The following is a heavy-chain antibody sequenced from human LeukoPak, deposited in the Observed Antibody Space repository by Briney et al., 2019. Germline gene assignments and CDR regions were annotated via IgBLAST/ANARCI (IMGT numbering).Heavy chain of an antibody. D-gene: IGHD2-15*01. J-gene: IGHJ4*02. V-gene: IGHV3-30*04. CDR2: ISYDGSNK. CDR1: GFSFKTYT. CDR3: ATDLDELYYFDY. Sequence: PGRSLRLSCAASGFSFKTYTMHWVRQAPGKGLEWVAVISYDGSNKYYADSVKGRFTISRDNSKNTLYLQMDSLRAEDTAVYYCATDLDELYYFDYWGQGTLVTVSS.